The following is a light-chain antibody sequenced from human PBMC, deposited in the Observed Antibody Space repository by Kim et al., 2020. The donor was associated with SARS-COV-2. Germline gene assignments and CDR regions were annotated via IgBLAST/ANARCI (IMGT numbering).Light chain of an antibody. CDR2: GAS. Sequence: PGERATLSCRASQSVSSNFAWYQQKPGQAPRLLFFGASTRATGIPARFSGSGSGTEFTLTISSLQSEDSAVYYCQQYDNWPPRWTFGQGTKVDIK. CDR1: QSVSSN. J-gene: IGKJ1*01. V-gene: IGKV3-15*01. CDR3: QQYDNWPPRWT.